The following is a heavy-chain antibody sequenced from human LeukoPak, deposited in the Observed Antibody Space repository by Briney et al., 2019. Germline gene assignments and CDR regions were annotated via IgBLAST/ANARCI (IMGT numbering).Heavy chain of an antibody. V-gene: IGHV1-2*02. CDR2: INPNSGGA. CDR1: GYTFTGYY. CDR3: ARGMGALIVVVITAFDI. J-gene: IGHJ3*02. D-gene: IGHD3-22*01. Sequence: ASVKVSCKASGYTFTGYYMHWVRQAPGQGLEWMGWINPNSGGANYAQKFQGRVTMTRDTSISTAYMELSRLRSDDTAVYYCARGMGALIVVVITAFDIWGQGTMVTVSS.